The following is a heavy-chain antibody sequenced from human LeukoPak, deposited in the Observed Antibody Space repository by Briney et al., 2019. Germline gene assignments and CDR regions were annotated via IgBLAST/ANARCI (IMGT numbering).Heavy chain of an antibody. V-gene: IGHV3-30*18. Sequence: PGGSLRLSCAASGFTFSSYGMHWVHQAPGKGLEWVAVISYDGSNKYYADSVKGRFTISRDNSKNTLYLQMNSLRAEDTAVYYCAKGWRYYDSSGYSFDYWGQGTLVTVSS. D-gene: IGHD3-22*01. J-gene: IGHJ4*02. CDR1: GFTFSSYG. CDR2: ISYDGSNK. CDR3: AKGWRYYDSSGYSFDY.